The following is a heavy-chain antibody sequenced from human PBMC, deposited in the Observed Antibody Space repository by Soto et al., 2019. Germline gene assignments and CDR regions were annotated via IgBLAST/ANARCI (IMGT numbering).Heavy chain of an antibody. J-gene: IGHJ4*02. D-gene: IGHD3-9*01. CDR3: AKDLLRYFDWLLYGAPFDY. V-gene: IGHV3-23*01. Sequence: GGSLRLSCAASGFTFSSYAMSWVRQAPGKGLEWVSAISGSGGSTYYADSVKGRFTISRDNSKNTLYLQMNSLRAEDTAVYYCAKDLLRYFDWLLYGAPFDYWGQGTLVTVSS. CDR2: ISGSGGST. CDR1: GFTFSSYA.